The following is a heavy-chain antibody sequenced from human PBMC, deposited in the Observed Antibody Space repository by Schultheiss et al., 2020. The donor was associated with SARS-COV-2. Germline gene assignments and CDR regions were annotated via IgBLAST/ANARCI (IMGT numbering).Heavy chain of an antibody. J-gene: IGHJ4*02. V-gene: IGHV4-59*12. CDR1: GGSISSYY. CDR3: ARGGYYDSGLFDY. D-gene: IGHD3-22*01. Sequence: SETLSLTCTVSGGSISSYYWSWIRQPPGKGLEWIGYIYYSGSTYYNPSLKTRVTISGDTSKNQFSLKLSSVTAADTAVYYCARGGYYDSGLFDYWGQGTLVTVSS. CDR2: IYYSGST.